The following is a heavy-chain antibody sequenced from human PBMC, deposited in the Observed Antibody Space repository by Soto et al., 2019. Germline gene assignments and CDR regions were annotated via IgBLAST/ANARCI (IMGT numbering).Heavy chain of an antibody. CDR1: RGSISIYY. J-gene: IGHJ5*02. Sequence: SETLSLTCTISRGSISIYYWSWIRQSPGKGLEWIGYIHYSGSTKYNPSLKSRLTISADTSKNQFSLKLTSVTAADTAVYFCARGPDYDKFDPRGQGTPVTVSS. D-gene: IGHD4-17*01. CDR3: ARGPDYDKFDP. CDR2: IHYSGST. V-gene: IGHV4-59*01.